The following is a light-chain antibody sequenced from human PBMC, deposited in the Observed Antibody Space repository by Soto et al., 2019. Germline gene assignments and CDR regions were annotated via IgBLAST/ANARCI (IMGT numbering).Light chain of an antibody. V-gene: IGLV2-11*01. Sequence: QSVLTQSRSVSGSSGQSVTISCSGSSSDIGIYNYVSWYQHHPGKVPKVLIYDVNKRPSGVPDRFSGSKSGNTASLTISGLQADDEADYYCCSYAGRYTMVFGGGTKVTVL. J-gene: IGLJ2*01. CDR3: CSYAGRYTMV. CDR2: DVN. CDR1: SSDIGIYNY.